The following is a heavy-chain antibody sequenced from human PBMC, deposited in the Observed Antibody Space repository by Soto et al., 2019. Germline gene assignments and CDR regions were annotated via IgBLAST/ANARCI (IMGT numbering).Heavy chain of an antibody. Sequence: QVQLVESGGGGVQPGRSLRLSCAASGFTFSSYGMHWVRQAPGKGLEWVAVISYDGSNKYYAESVKGRFTISRDNSKNTLYLQMNRLRAEDTAVYYCATLWFGELSTSYGMDVWGLGTTVTVSS. CDR1: GFTFSSYG. CDR3: ATLWFGELSTSYGMDV. J-gene: IGHJ6*02. D-gene: IGHD3-10*01. CDR2: ISYDGSNK. V-gene: IGHV3-30*03.